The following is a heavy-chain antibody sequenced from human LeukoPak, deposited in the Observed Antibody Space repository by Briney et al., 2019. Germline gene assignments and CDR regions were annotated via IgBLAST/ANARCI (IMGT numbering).Heavy chain of an antibody. Sequence: ASVKVSCKASGYTFTGYYMHWVRQAPGQGLEWMGWINPNSGGTNYAQKFQGRVTMTRDTSISTAYMELSRLRSDDTAVYYCARVLYGGNSAAHSRHHHRYYMDVWGKGTTVTISS. CDR1: GYTFTGYY. J-gene: IGHJ6*03. V-gene: IGHV1-2*02. D-gene: IGHD4-23*01. CDR2: INPNSGGT. CDR3: ARVLYGGNSAAHSRHHHRYYMDV.